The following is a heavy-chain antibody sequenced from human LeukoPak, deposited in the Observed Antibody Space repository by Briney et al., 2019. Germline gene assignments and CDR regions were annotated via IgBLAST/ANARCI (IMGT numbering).Heavy chain of an antibody. Sequence: EASVKVSCKASGYTFTSYYIHWVRQAPRQGLEWMGIINPSGGSTSYVQKFQGRVTMTRDTSTSTVYMELSSLRSEDTAVHYCASVKDSSGWHQAFDIWGQGTMVTVSS. CDR2: INPSGGST. CDR3: ASVKDSSGWHQAFDI. CDR1: GYTFTSYY. D-gene: IGHD6-19*01. V-gene: IGHV1-46*01. J-gene: IGHJ3*02.